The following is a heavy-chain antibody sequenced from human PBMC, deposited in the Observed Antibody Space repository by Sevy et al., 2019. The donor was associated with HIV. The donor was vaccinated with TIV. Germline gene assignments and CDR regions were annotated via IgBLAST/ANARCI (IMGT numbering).Heavy chain of an antibody. CDR3: ARGYSSTYYGSVDY. J-gene: IGHJ4*02. CDR2: ISGFNGNT. CDR1: SYTFSNYG. Sequence: ASVKVSCKASSYTFSNYGITWVRQAPEQGLEWVGWISGFNGNTKYAQKFQGRVTVTTDTSTTTVYMELRSLRSDDTAVYYCARGYSSTYYGSVDYWGQGTLVTVSS. D-gene: IGHD6-13*01. V-gene: IGHV1-18*01.